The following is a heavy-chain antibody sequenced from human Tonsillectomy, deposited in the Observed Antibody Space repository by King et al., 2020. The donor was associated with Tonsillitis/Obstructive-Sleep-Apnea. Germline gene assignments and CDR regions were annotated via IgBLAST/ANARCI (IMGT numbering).Heavy chain of an antibody. D-gene: IGHD3-22*01. CDR1: GYTFTSYD. J-gene: IGHJ1*01. Sequence: QLVQSGAEVKKPGASVKVSCKASGYTFTSYDITWVRHAPGQGLEWMGWSRHNNGDTNYAQKLQGRVTMTSDTSTTTAYMELRSLRSDDTAVYYCARDYYDSSGYYHGYFQHWGQGTLVTVSS. V-gene: IGHV1-18*01. CDR3: ARDYYDSSGYYHGYFQH. CDR2: SRHNNGDT.